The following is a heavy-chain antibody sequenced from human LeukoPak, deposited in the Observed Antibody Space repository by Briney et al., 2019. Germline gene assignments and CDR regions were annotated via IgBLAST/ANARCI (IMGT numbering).Heavy chain of an antibody. D-gene: IGHD6-13*01. Sequence: GGSLRLSCAASGFTFSSYAMSWVRQAPGKGLEWVSAISGSGGSIYYADSVKGRFTISGDNAKNSLYLQMSRLRAEDTAVYYCARDSSTSAAFDYWGQGTLVTVSS. J-gene: IGHJ4*02. CDR3: ARDSSTSAAFDY. V-gene: IGHV3-23*01. CDR2: ISGSGGSI. CDR1: GFTFSSYA.